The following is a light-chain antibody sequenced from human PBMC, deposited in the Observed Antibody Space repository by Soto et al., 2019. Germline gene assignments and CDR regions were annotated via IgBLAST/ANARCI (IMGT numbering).Light chain of an antibody. CDR3: QQRTNWPLT. CDR2: DAS. CDR1: QRVAKF. Sequence: EIVLTQSPDTLSLSPGERATLFCRASQRVAKFLAWYQQKGGQAPRLLIFDASTRATDVPGRFNGSGSGTAFTLTLSSLELEDSAVYYCQQRTNWPLTVGGGTKVEVK. J-gene: IGKJ4*02. V-gene: IGKV3-11*01.